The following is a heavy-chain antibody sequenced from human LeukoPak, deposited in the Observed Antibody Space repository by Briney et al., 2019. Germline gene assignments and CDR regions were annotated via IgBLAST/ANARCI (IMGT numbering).Heavy chain of an antibody. J-gene: IGHJ4*02. CDR1: GFTFSSYE. V-gene: IGHV3-48*03. CDR3: AKDAVGHSSWTFDY. D-gene: IGHD6-13*01. Sequence: GGSLRLSCAASGFTFSSYEMNWVRQAPGKGLEWVSYISSSGSTIYYADSVKGRFTISRDNSKNTLYLQMNSLRAEDTAVYYCAKDAVGHSSWTFDYWGQGTLVTVSS. CDR2: ISSSGSTI.